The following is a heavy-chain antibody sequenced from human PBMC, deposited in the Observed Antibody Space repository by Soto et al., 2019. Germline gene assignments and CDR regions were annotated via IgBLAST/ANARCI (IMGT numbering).Heavy chain of an antibody. CDR3: ARGRSASNLYYFDY. Sequence: GGSLRLSCAASGFTFSSYSMNWVRQAPGKGLEWVSSISSGSSYIYYADSVKGRFTISRDNAKNSLYLQMNSLRAEDTAVYYCARGRSASNLYYFDYWGQGTLVTVSS. V-gene: IGHV3-21*01. D-gene: IGHD4-4*01. CDR1: GFTFSSYS. J-gene: IGHJ4*02. CDR2: ISSGSSYI.